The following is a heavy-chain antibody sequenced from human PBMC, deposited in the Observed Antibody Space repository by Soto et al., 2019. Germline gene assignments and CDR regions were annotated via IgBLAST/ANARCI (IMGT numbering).Heavy chain of an antibody. V-gene: IGHV4-39*01. D-gene: IGHD2-2*01. CDR3: ARRAMIRYNWFDP. CDR2: IYYSGST. CDR1: GDSISSNTYY. J-gene: IGHJ5*02. Sequence: SETLSLTCTVSGDSISSNTYYWDWIRQPPGKGLEWIGSIYYSGSTYYNPSLKSRVTISVDTSKNQFSLKLSSVTAADTAVYYWARRAMIRYNWFDPWGQGTLVTVSS.